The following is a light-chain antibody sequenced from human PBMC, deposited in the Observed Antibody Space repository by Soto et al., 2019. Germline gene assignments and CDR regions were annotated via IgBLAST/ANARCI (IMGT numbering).Light chain of an antibody. CDR3: QKYNNWPQT. CDR2: GES. Sequence: EIVLTQSPGTLPLSPGERATLSCRASQSVSSNLAWYQQKTGQAPRLIIYGESTRATGIPDRFSGSGSGTEFTLTISSLQSEDFAVYYCQKYNNWPQTCGQGTKVDIK. V-gene: IGKV3-15*01. CDR1: QSVSSN. J-gene: IGKJ1*01.